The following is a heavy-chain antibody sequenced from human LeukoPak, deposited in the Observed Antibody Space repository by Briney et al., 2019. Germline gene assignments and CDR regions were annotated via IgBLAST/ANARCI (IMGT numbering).Heavy chain of an antibody. D-gene: IGHD4-17*01. CDR3: AATAVTIRVGPDY. CDR1: GFTFSSYG. J-gene: IGHJ4*02. V-gene: IGHV3-23*01. Sequence: GGTLRLSCAASGFTFSSYGMSWVRQAPGEGLEWVSAISDSGGSTYYAEFVKGRFTISRDNSKNTMYVQMNSLRGDDTAVYYCAATAVTIRVGPDYWGQGTLVTVSS. CDR2: ISDSGGST.